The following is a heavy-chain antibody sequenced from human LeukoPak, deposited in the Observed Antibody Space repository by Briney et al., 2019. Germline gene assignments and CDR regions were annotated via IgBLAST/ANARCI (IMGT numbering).Heavy chain of an antibody. CDR2: ISNSGNTI. J-gene: IGHJ3*02. CDR1: GFIFSDYY. V-gene: IGHV3-11*01. D-gene: IGHD1-26*01. CDR3: ARDSAPIVRFAFDI. Sequence: PGGSLRLSCAVSGFIFSDYYMTWIRQSPGKGLEWIAYISNSGNTIYYTDSVRGRFTISRENAKNSLYLQMNSLRAEDTAVYYCARDSAPIVRFAFDIWGQGTMATVSS.